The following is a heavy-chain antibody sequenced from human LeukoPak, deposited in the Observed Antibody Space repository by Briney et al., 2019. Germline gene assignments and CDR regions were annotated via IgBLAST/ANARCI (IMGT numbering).Heavy chain of an antibody. J-gene: IGHJ4*02. CDR1: GGSISSNSYY. CDR2: IYYSGST. V-gene: IGHV4-31*03. Sequence: SETLSLTCTVSGGSISSNSYYWSWIRQHPGKGLEWIGYIYYSGSTYYNPSLKSRVTISVDTSKNQFSLKLSSVTAADTAVYYCARTPHDYGDYVGSRGFDYWGQGTLVTVSS. CDR3: ARTPHDYGDYVGSRGFDY. D-gene: IGHD4-17*01.